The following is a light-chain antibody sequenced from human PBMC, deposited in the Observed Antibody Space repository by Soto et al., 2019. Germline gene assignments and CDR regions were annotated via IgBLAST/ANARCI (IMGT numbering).Light chain of an antibody. CDR2: EVS. V-gene: IGLV2-8*01. CDR3: SSYAGSNNYV. Sequence: QSVLTQPPSASGSPGQSVTISCTGTSSDVGGYNYVSWYQQHPGKAPKLMIYEVSKRPSGVPDRFSGSKSDNTASLTVSGLQAEDEADCYCSSYAGSNNYVFGTGTKVTVL. CDR1: SSDVGGYNY. J-gene: IGLJ1*01.